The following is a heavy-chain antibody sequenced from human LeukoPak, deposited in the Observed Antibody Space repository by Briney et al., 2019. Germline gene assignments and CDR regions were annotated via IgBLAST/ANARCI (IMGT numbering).Heavy chain of an antibody. CDR1: GYTFTGYY. J-gene: IGHJ3*02. CDR3: ARPQDFGLTGMNAFDI. Sequence: ASVKVSCKASGYTFTGYYMHWVRQATGQGLEWMGWMNPNSGNTGYAQKFQGRVTMTRNTSISTAYMELSSLRSEDTAVYYCARPQDFGLTGMNAFDIWGQGTMVTVSS. CDR2: MNPNSGNT. D-gene: IGHD7-27*01. V-gene: IGHV1-8*02.